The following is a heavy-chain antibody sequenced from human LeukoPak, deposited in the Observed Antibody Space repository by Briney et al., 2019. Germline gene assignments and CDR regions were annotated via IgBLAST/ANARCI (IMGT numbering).Heavy chain of an antibody. J-gene: IGHJ5*02. D-gene: IGHD2-8*01. CDR2: IYYSGST. CDR1: GGSISSYY. CDR3: ARGLKWCMLLGCDNWFDP. V-gene: IGHV4-59*01. Sequence: SETLSLTCTVSGGSISSYYWSWIRQPPGKGLEWIGYIYYSGSTNYNPSLKSRVTISVDMSKNQFSLKLRSVTAADTAVYYCARGLKWCMLLGCDNWFDPWGQGTLVTVSS.